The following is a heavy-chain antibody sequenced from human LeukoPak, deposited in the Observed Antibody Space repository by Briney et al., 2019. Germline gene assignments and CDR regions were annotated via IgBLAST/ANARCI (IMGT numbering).Heavy chain of an antibody. Sequence: GGSLRLSCAASGFTFNTYAMSWVRQAPGKGLEWVANIKQDGSEKYYVDSVRGRFTISRDNAKNSLYLQMNSLRAEDTAVYYCARDLYVAPFYWGQGTLVTVSS. CDR3: ARDLYVAPFY. CDR1: GFTFNTYA. CDR2: IKQDGSEK. D-gene: IGHD2-8*01. V-gene: IGHV3-7*01. J-gene: IGHJ4*02.